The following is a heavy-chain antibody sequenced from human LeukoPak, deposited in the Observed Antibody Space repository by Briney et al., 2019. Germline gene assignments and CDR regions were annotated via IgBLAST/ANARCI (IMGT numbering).Heavy chain of an antibody. Sequence: GGSLRLSCAASGFTFSSYAMNWVRQAPGKGLEWVSVISGNGASTYCADSVKGRFTISRDNSKNTVLLQMNSLRAEDTALYYCAKDLPAGPLTMWGYFDYWGLGTLVTVSS. CDR1: GFTFSSYA. D-gene: IGHD4/OR15-4a*01. J-gene: IGHJ4*02. CDR3: AKDLPAGPLTMWGYFDY. V-gene: IGHV3-23*01. CDR2: ISGNGAST.